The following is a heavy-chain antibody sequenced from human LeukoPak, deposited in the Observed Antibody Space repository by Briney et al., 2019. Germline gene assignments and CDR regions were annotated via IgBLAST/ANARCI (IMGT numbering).Heavy chain of an antibody. CDR2: IYSGGST. CDR1: GFTVSSNY. CDR3: SKDLTTRSIGYFDY. D-gene: IGHD1-1*01. Sequence: PGGSLRLSCAASGFTVSSNYMSWVRQAPGKGLEWVSVIYSGGSTYYADSVKGRFTISRDNSQNTFYLRMNSLRVEDTAIYYCSKDLTTRSIGYFDYWGQGTLVTVSS. V-gene: IGHV3-53*01. J-gene: IGHJ4*02.